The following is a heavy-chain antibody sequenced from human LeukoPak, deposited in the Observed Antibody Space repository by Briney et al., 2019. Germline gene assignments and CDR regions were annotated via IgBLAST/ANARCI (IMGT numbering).Heavy chain of an antibody. CDR3: TRGGGILTGYRLGHYYMDV. V-gene: IGHV3-23*01. CDR1: GFTFSSYG. J-gene: IGHJ6*03. Sequence: AGGTLRLSCAASGFTFSSYGMSWVRQAPGKGLEWVSAISGSGGSTYYADSVKGRFTISRDNSKNTLYLQMNSLRAEDTAVYYCTRGGGILTGYRLGHYYMDVWGKGTTVTISS. CDR2: ISGSGGST. D-gene: IGHD3-9*01.